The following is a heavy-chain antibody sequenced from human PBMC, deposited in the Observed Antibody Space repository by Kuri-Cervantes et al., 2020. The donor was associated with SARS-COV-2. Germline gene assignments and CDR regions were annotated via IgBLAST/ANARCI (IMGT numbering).Heavy chain of an antibody. V-gene: IGHV4-39*01. CDR1: GGSISSSSYY. Sequence: SETLSLTCTVSGGSISSSSYYWGWIRQPPGKGLEWIGSMYHSGSTYYNPSLKSRLTISADTSKNQFSLKLSSVTAADTAVYYCARKISITILVRVWQYFDYWGQGTLVTVSS. J-gene: IGHJ4*02. D-gene: IGHD3-3*01. CDR2: MYHSGST. CDR3: ARKISITILVRVWQYFDY.